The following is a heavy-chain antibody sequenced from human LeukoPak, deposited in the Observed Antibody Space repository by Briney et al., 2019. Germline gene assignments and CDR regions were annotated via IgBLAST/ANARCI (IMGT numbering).Heavy chain of an antibody. CDR3: AKDSTHSSSWYWGYYYMDV. Sequence: PGRSLRLSCAASGFTFSSYGMHWVRQAPGKGLEWVAFIRYDGSNKYYADSVKGRFTISRDNSKNTLYLQMNSLRAEDTAVYYCAKDSTHSSSWYWGYYYMDVWGKGTTVTVSS. D-gene: IGHD6-13*01. V-gene: IGHV3-30*02. CDR2: IRYDGSNK. J-gene: IGHJ6*03. CDR1: GFTFSSYG.